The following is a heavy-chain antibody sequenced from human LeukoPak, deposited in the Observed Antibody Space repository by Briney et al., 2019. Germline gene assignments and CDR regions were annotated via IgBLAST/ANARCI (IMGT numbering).Heavy chain of an antibody. CDR2: ISGSGGST. CDR3: AKDHLPGIVVADRDY. Sequence: GGSLRLSCAASGFTFSSYAMSWVRQAPGKGLEWVSAISGSGGSTYHADSVKGRFTISRDNSKNTLYLQINSLRAEDTAVYYCAKDHLPGIVVADRDYWGLGTLVTVSS. CDR1: GFTFSSYA. D-gene: IGHD6-19*01. V-gene: IGHV3-23*01. J-gene: IGHJ4*02.